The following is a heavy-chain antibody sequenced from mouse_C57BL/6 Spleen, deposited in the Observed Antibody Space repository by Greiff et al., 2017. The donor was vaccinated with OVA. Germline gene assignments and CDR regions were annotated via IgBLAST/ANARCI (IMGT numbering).Heavy chain of an antibody. V-gene: IGHV1-76*01. Sequence: VQLQQSGAELVRPGASVKLSCKASGYTFTDYYINWVKQRPGQGLEWIARIYPGSGNTYYNEKFKGKATLTAEKSSSTAYMQLSSLTSEDSAVYFCARSSDYDVPYYWGQGTTLTVSS. CDR1: GYTFTDYY. CDR2: IYPGSGNT. J-gene: IGHJ2*01. CDR3: ARSSDYDVPYY. D-gene: IGHD2-4*01.